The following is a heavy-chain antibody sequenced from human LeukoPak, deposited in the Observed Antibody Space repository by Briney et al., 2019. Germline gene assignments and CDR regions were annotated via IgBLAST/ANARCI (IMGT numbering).Heavy chain of an antibody. CDR1: GVTVSSDY. D-gene: IGHD4-17*01. CDR2: IYSDGST. V-gene: IGHV3-66*01. J-gene: IGHJ4*02. CDR3: ARDSGFSDYAY. Sequence: GGSLRLSCVGSGVTVSSDYMSWVRQAPGRGLGWVAIIYSDGSTYYANSVKGRFTISRDSSKNTLYLQMNSLRADYTAIYYCARDSGFSDYAYWGQGTLVTVSS.